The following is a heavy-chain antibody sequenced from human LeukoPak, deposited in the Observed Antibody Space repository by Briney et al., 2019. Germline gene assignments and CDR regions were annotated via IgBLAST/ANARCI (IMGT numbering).Heavy chain of an antibody. V-gene: IGHV3-7*01. Sequence: PGGSLRLSCAVSGLTFSSYWMSWVRQAPGKGLEWVANIKEDGSEKYYVDSVKGRFTISRDNAKNALYLQMNSLRAEDTAVYYCAKVSLLAEGVFYWGQGTLVTVSS. CDR2: IKEDGSEK. J-gene: IGHJ4*02. CDR3: AKVSLLAEGVFY. D-gene: IGHD3-3*02. CDR1: GLTFSSYW.